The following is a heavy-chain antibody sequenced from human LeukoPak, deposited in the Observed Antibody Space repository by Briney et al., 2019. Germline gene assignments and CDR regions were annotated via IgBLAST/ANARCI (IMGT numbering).Heavy chain of an antibody. CDR3: ARVKAFTDYYYYYMDV. Sequence: GGSLRLSCAASGFTFSDYYMSWIRQAPGKGLEWVSYISSSGSTIYYADSVKGRFTISRDNAKNLLYLQMNSLRAEDTAVYYCARVKAFTDYYYYYMDVWGKGTTVTVSS. J-gene: IGHJ6*03. V-gene: IGHV3-11*01. CDR2: ISSSGSTI. CDR1: GFTFSDYY.